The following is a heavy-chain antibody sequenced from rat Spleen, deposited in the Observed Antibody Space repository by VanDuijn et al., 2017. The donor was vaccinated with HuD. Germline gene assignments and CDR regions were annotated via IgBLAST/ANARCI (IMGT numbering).Heavy chain of an antibody. J-gene: IGHJ4*01. CDR2: IWSGGST. D-gene: IGHD5-1*01. Sequence: QVQLKESGPGLVQPSQTLSLTCTVSGFSLTSYGVSWVRQPPGKGLEWIGAIWSGGSTDYNSALKSRLSISRDTSKSQVLLKMNSLQTEDTAMYFCARSRSNVRTWDYYVMDAWGQGASVTVSS. CDR1: GFSLTSYG. CDR3: ARSRSNVRTWDYYVMDA. V-gene: IGHV2-16*01.